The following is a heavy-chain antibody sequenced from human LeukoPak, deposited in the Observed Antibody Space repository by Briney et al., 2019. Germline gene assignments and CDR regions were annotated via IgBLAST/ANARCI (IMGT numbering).Heavy chain of an antibody. CDR2: TYYRSKWYS. V-gene: IGHV6-1*01. J-gene: IGHJ5*02. CDR1: GDSVSSNSVA. Sequence: SQTLSLTCAISGDSVSSNSVAWNWIRQSPSRGLEWLGRTYYRSKWYSDYAVSVKSRITIDPDTSKNQFSLQLNSVTPEDTAVYYRARDLGWFDPWGQGTLVTVSS. CDR3: ARDLGWFDP.